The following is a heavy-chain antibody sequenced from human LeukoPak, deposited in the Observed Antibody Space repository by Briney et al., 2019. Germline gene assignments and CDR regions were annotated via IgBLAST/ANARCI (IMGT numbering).Heavy chain of an antibody. J-gene: IGHJ6*02. CDR1: GGSISSGGYS. Sequence: PSETLSLTCAVSGGSISSGGYSRSWIRQPPGKGLEWIGYIYHSGSTYYNPSLKSRVTISVDRSKNQFSLKLSSVTAADTAVYYCAARFYCSSTSCNYYYYGMDVWGQGTTVTVSS. CDR3: AARFYCSSTSCNYYYYGMDV. V-gene: IGHV4-30-2*01. D-gene: IGHD2-2*01. CDR2: IYHSGST.